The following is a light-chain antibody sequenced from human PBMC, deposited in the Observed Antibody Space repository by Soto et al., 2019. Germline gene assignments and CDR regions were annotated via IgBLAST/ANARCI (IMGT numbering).Light chain of an antibody. CDR1: SSNVGENS. CDR2: DNN. Sequence: QSVLTQPPSVSAAPGQKLSFSCSGGSSNVGENSVSWYQQLPGTAPRLLIYDNNYRPSGIPDRFSGSTSGTSATLAISGLQTGDEGAYFCAAWDDTLRGVIFGGGTKVTVL. CDR3: AAWDDTLRGVI. V-gene: IGLV1-51*01. J-gene: IGLJ2*01.